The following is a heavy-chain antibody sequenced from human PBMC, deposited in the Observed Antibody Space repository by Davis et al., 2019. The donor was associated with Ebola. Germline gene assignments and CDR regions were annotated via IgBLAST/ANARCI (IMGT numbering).Heavy chain of an antibody. V-gene: IGHV1-69*10. CDR2: IIPILGIA. J-gene: IGHJ5*02. CDR3: AREPLVVPAAPQPNWFDP. D-gene: IGHD2-2*01. CDR1: GCSFSSYS. Sequence: SSVTVPCKASGCSFSSYSISLVRQAPAQGLEWMGGIIPILGIANYVQKFQSRVTITADKSTSTAYMELSSLRSEDTAVDYCAREPLVVPAAPQPNWFDPGGQGNLVTVSS.